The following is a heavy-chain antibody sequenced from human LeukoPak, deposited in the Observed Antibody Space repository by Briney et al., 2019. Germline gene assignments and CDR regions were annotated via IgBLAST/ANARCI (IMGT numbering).Heavy chain of an antibody. CDR1: GGSISSSSYY. CDR3: AGTITMVRGVIITFPFFDY. J-gene: IGHJ4*02. CDR2: IYYSGST. Sequence: SETLSLTYTVSGGSISSSSYYWGWTRQPPGKGLEWIGSIYYSGSTYYNPSLKSRVTISVDTSKNQFSLKLSSVTAADTAVYYCAGTITMVRGVIITFPFFDYWGQGTLVTVSS. V-gene: IGHV4-39*01. D-gene: IGHD3-10*01.